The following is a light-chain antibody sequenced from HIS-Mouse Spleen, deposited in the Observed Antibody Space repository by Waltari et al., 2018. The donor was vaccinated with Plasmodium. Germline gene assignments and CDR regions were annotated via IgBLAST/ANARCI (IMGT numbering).Light chain of an antibody. CDR1: NIGSKS. CDR3: QVWDSSSDHYV. Sequence: SYVLTQPPSVSVAPGQTARITFGGNNIGSKSVHWYQQKPRQAPVLVVYDDSDRPSGIPERLAGSKSGNTATLTISRVVAGDEADYYCQVWDSSSDHYVFGTGTKVTVL. CDR2: DDS. V-gene: IGLV3-21*02. J-gene: IGLJ1*01.